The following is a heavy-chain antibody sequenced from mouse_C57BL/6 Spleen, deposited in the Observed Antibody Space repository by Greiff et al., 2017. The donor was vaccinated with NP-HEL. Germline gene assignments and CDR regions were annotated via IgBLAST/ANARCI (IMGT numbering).Heavy chain of an antibody. CDR2: IYYSGTI. V-gene: IGHV3-5*01. Sequence: EVKLEESGPGLVKPSQTVFLTCTVTGISITTGNYRWSWIRQFPGNKLEWIGYIYYSGTITYNPSLTSRTTITRDTPKNQFFLEMNSLTAEDTATYYCARDDYYGSSPYWYFDVWGTGTTVTVSS. D-gene: IGHD1-1*01. J-gene: IGHJ1*03. CDR3: ARDDYYGSSPYWYFDV. CDR1: GISITTGNYR.